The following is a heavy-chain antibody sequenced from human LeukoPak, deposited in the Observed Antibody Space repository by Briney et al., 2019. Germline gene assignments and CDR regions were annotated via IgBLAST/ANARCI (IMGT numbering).Heavy chain of an antibody. CDR2: ISWNSGSI. D-gene: IGHD2-2*01. V-gene: IGHV3-9*03. Sequence: LSLTCTVSGGSISSYYWSWIRQPPGKGLEWVSGISWNSGSIDYADSVKGRFTISRDNAENSLYMQMNSLRAEDMALYYCAKGYCSTTTCPFDYWGQGTLVTVSS. CDR3: AKGYCSTTTCPFDY. J-gene: IGHJ4*02. CDR1: GGSISSYY.